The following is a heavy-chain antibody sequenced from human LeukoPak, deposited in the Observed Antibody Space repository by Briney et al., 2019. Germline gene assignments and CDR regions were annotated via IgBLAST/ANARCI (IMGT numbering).Heavy chain of an antibody. D-gene: IGHD4-23*01. CDR1: GGSISSYY. J-gene: IGHJ4*02. CDR3: AREEYGGNSEFDY. V-gene: IGHV4-4*07. CDR2: IYTSGST. Sequence: SETLSLTCTVSGGSISSYYWSWIRHPAGKGLEWIGRIYTSGSTNYTPSLKSRVTMSVDTSKNQFSLKLSSVTAADTAVYYCAREEYGGNSEFDYWGQGTLVTVSS.